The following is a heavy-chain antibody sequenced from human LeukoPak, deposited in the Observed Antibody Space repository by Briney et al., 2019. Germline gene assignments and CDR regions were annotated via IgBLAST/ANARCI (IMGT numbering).Heavy chain of an antibody. D-gene: IGHD6-19*01. V-gene: IGHV4-39*07. J-gene: IGHJ6*02. CDR1: GGSISSGGYY. CDR3: ARGKIRAVAGYYYYGMDV. Sequence: PSETLSLTCTVSGGSISSGGYYWSWIRQPPGKGLEWIGEINHSGSTNYNPSLKSRVTISVDTSKNQFSLKLSSVTAADTAVYYCARGKIRAVAGYYYYGMDVWGQGTTVTVSS. CDR2: INHSGST.